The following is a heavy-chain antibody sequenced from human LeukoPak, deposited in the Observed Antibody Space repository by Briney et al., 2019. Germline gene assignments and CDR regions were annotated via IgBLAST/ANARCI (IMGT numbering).Heavy chain of an antibody. Sequence: GGSLRLSCAASGFTFSNAWMNWVRQAPGKGLEWVGRIKSKTDGGTTDYAAPVKGRFTISRDDSKNTLYLQMNSLKTEDTAVYYCTTTAMVTYSYYYYGMDVWGQGTTVTVSS. CDR1: GFTFSNAW. D-gene: IGHD5-18*01. J-gene: IGHJ6*02. V-gene: IGHV3-15*07. CDR2: IKSKTDGGTT. CDR3: TTTAMVTYSYYYYGMDV.